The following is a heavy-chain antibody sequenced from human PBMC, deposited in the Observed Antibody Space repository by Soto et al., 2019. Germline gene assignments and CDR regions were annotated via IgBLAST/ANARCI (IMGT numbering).Heavy chain of an antibody. Sequence: LRLSCTASGFTFSDYAIAWVRQPPGKGLEWVSTISGGSSVTYYGDSVKGRFTISRDNAKKTLFLQLNRLSAEDTATYYCAKEGYMRTDRYGSFDYWCKGGQITVSS. CDR2: ISGGSSVT. V-gene: IGHV3-23*01. D-gene: IGHD2-2*02. CDR3: AKEGYMRTDRYGSFDY. CDR1: GFTFSDYA. J-gene: IGHJ4*02.